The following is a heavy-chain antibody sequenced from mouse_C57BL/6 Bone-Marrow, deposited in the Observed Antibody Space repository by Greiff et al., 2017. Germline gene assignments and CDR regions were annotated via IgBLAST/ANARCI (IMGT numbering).Heavy chain of an antibody. Sequence: VQLQQSGPELVKPGASVKISCKASGYAFSSSWMNWVKQRPGKGLEWIGRIYPGDGDTNYNGKFNGKATLTADKSSITAYMQLSSLTADDSAVYYCASPGSSYGYWGQGTTLTVSS. CDR2: IYPGDGDT. CDR3: ASPGSSYGY. D-gene: IGHD1-1*01. V-gene: IGHV1-82*01. J-gene: IGHJ2*01. CDR1: GYAFSSSW.